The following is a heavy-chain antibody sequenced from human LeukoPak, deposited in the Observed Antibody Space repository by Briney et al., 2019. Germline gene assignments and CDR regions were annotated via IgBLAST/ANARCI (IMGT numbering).Heavy chain of an antibody. CDR3: AKALVRGVVILPWDY. D-gene: IGHD3-3*01. CDR1: GFTFSSYA. Sequence: GGSLRLSCAASGFTFSSYAMSWVRQAPGKGLEWVSAISGSGGSTYYADSVKGRFTTSRDNSKNTLYLQMNSLRAEDTAVYYCAKALVRGVVILPWDYWGQGTLVTVSS. CDR2: ISGSGGST. V-gene: IGHV3-23*01. J-gene: IGHJ4*02.